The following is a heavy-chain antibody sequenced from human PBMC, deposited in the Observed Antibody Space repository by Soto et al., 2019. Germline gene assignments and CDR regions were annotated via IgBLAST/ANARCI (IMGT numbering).Heavy chain of an antibody. Sequence: GGSLRLSCAASGFTFSSYAMSWVRQAPGKGLEWVSAISGSGGSTYYADSVKGRFTISRDNSKNTLYLQMNSLRAEDTAVYYCAKGGEEWWLVRDYYFDYWGQGTLVTVSS. D-gene: IGHD6-19*01. CDR3: AKGGEEWWLVRDYYFDY. J-gene: IGHJ4*02. CDR2: ISGSGGST. V-gene: IGHV3-23*01. CDR1: GFTFSSYA.